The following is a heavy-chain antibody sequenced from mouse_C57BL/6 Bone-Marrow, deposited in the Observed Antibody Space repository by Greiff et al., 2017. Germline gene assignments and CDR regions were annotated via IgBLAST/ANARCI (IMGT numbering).Heavy chain of an antibody. Sequence: EVMLVESGGGLVQPGGSLKLSCAASGFTFSDYYMYWVRQTPEKRLEWVAYISNGGGSTYYPDTVKGRFTISRDNAKNTLYLQMSRLKSEDTAMYYCARRLLYDGYYDAMDYWGQGTSVTVSS. CDR3: ARRLLYDGYYDAMDY. J-gene: IGHJ4*01. D-gene: IGHD2-3*01. CDR2: ISNGGGST. CDR1: GFTFSDYY. V-gene: IGHV5-12*01.